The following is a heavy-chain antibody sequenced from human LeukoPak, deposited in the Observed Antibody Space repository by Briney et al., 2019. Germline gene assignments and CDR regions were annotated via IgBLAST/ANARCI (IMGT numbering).Heavy chain of an antibody. CDR2: ISSSSSYI. Sequence: GGSLRLSCAASGSTFSSYSMNWVRQAPGKGLEWVSSISSSSSYIYYADSVKGRFTISRDNAKNSLYLQMNSLRAEDTAVYYCARQRLVRDPGDYWGQGTLVTVSS. D-gene: IGHD6-19*01. J-gene: IGHJ4*02. V-gene: IGHV3-21*01. CDR3: ARQRLVRDPGDY. CDR1: GSTFSSYS.